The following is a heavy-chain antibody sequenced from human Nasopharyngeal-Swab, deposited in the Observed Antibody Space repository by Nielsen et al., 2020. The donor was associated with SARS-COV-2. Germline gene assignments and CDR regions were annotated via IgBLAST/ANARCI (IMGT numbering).Heavy chain of an antibody. CDR1: GFTLSSYS. J-gene: IGHJ3*01. CDR3: ARTGYSFGFDAFDV. CDR2: ISSSSTYI. D-gene: IGHD5-18*01. V-gene: IGHV3-21*01. Sequence: GESLKISCAASGFTLSSYSMNWVRQAPGKGPEWVSSISSSSTYIYYADSVKGRFTISRDNAKNSLYLQMNSLRAEDTVVYYCARTGYSFGFDAFDVWGQGTMVTVSS.